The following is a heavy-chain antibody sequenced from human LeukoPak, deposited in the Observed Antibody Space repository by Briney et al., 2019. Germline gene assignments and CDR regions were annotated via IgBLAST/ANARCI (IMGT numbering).Heavy chain of an antibody. J-gene: IGHJ2*01. V-gene: IGHV4-4*07. CDR3: ARAYYDTSAYPGWCLVL. Sequence: SETLSLACTVSGGSISSSDWSWIRQPAGKGLQWIGRIYTSGSTNYNPSLKSRVTMSVDTSKNQFSLKLTSVTAADTAVYYCARAYYDTSAYPGWCLVLSVRGTLVTVSS. D-gene: IGHD3-22*01. CDR1: GGSISSSD. CDR2: IYTSGST.